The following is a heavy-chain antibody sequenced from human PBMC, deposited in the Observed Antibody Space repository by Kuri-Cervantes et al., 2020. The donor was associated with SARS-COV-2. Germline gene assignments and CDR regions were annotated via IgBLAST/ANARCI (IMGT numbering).Heavy chain of an antibody. CDR3: ARGWAPDC. Sequence: GESLKISCAASGFTFSSYRMNWVRQAPGKGLEWVSYISSSSSTIYYADCVKGRFTISRDNSKNTLYLQMGSLRAEDMAVYYCARGWAPDCWGQGTLVTVSS. J-gene: IGHJ4*02. CDR1: GFTFSSYR. V-gene: IGHV3-48*01. CDR2: ISSSSSTI. D-gene: IGHD1-26*01.